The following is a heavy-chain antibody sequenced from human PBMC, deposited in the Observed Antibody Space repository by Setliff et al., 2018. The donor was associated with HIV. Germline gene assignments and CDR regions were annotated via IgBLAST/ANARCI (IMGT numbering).Heavy chain of an antibody. CDR2: IWTSGST. CDR1: GGSISSGSYY. Sequence: PSETLSLTCTVSGGSISSGSYYWSWIRQPAGKGLEWIGRIWTSGSTNYNPSLKSRVTISVDTSKNQFSLKLSSVTAADTAVYYCARSSSSWSGWFDPWGQGTLVTVSS. J-gene: IGHJ5*02. V-gene: IGHV4-61*02. CDR3: ARSSSSWSGWFDP. D-gene: IGHD6-13*01.